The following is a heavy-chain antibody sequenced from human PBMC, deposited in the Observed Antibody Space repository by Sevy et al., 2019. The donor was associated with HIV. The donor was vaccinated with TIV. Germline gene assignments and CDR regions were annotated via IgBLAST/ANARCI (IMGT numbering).Heavy chain of an antibody. CDR3: ARDTGGIGMDV. V-gene: IGHV3-7*01. D-gene: IGHD6-13*01. Sequence: GGSLRLSCAASGFTFSGHWMSWVRQAPGKGLEWVANIKQDGSDKYYVDSVKGRFTISRDNAKNSLSLQMNSLRAEDTAVYYCARDTGGIGMDVWGQGTTVTVSS. J-gene: IGHJ6*02. CDR1: GFTFSGHW. CDR2: IKQDGSDK.